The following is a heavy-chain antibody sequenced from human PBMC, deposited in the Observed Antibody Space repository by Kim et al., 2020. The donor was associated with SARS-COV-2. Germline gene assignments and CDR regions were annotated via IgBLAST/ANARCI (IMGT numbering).Heavy chain of an antibody. CDR3: ARVVAQFTMPTTRENPRMGVDY. CDR1: GGSISSGDYY. V-gene: IGHV4-30-4*01. CDR2: IYYSGST. D-gene: IGHD3-10*01. J-gene: IGHJ4*02. Sequence: SETLSLTCTVSGGSISSGDYYWSWIRQPPGKGLEWIGYIYYSGSTYYNPSLKSRVTISVDTSKNHFSLKLSSVTAADTAVYYCARVVAQFTMPTTRENPRMGVDYWGQGTLVTVSS.